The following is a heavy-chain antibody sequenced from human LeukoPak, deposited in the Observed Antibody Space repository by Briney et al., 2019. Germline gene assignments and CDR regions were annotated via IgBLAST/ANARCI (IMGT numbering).Heavy chain of an antibody. J-gene: IGHJ5*02. CDR1: NGSFSGYY. CDR2: VNPGGNT. D-gene: IGHD2-8*01. CDR3: ARAAWNGGGGFDP. Sequence: PSETLSLTCAVYNGSFSGYYWSWIRQSPGNGLEWIGEVNPGGNTNYNPSLRSRVTISLDTSKNHFPLKLRSVTAADTAVYNCARAAWNGGGGFDPWGQGTLVTVSS. V-gene: IGHV4-34*01.